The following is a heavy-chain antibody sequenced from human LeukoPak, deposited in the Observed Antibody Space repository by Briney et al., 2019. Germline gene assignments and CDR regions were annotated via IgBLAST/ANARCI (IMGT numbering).Heavy chain of an antibody. CDR2: INPNRGGT. V-gene: IGHV1-2*02. J-gene: IGHJ4*02. Sequence: ASVTVSCKASANTFTGYYMHWVRQAPGQGLEWRGWINPNRGGTNYAQKLQGRVTMTTDTSTSTAYMELRSLRSDDTAVYYCARDLRATMVRGVIITPSGYFDYWGQGTLVTVSS. CDR1: ANTFTGYY. D-gene: IGHD3-10*01. CDR3: ARDLRATMVRGVIITPSGYFDY.